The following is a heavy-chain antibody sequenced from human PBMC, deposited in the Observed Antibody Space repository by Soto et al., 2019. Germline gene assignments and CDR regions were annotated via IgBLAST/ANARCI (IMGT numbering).Heavy chain of an antibody. CDR3: ATGYYSGRYYFDY. D-gene: IGHD6-19*01. J-gene: IGHJ4*02. V-gene: IGHV6-1*01. Sequence: QVQLQQSGPGLVKPSHTLSLTCAISGGSVSGNSVAWNWIRQSPARGLEWLGRTYYRSKWYNDYAGSVKSRITINPDTSRNQFSLQLNSVTPEDTAVYYCATGYYSGRYYFDYWGQGTLVTVSS. CDR2: TYYRSKWYN. CDR1: GGSVSGNSVA.